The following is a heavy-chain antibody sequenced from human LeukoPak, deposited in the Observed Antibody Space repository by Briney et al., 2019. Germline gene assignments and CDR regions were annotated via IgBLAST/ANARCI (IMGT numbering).Heavy chain of an antibody. CDR2: IGSAGDT. Sequence: PGGSLRLSCAASGFTFSNYDMHWVRQVTGKGLEWVSAIGSAGDTYYADSVKGRFTVSREDAKNSLYLQMNSLRVGDTAVYYCARGGNWYFDLWGRGTLVTVSS. D-gene: IGHD3-16*01. CDR3: ARGGNWYFDL. J-gene: IGHJ2*01. V-gene: IGHV3-13*01. CDR1: GFTFSNYD.